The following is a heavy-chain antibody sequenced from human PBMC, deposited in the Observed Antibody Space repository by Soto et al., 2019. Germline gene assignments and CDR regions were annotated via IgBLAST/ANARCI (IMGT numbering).Heavy chain of an antibody. CDR3: ARDRGGDYYDSSGPVDY. CDR1: GGSISSGGYY. Sequence: SETLSLTCTVSGGSISSGGYYWSWIRQHPGKGLEWIGYIYYSGSTYYNPSLKSRVTISVDTSKNQFSLKLSSVTAADTAVYYCARDRGGDYYDSSGPVDYWGQGTLVTVSS. CDR2: IYYSGST. V-gene: IGHV4-31*03. J-gene: IGHJ4*02. D-gene: IGHD3-22*01.